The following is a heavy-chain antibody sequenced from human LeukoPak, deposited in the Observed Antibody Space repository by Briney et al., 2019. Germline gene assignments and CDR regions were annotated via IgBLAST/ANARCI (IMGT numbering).Heavy chain of an antibody. V-gene: IGHV3-30*04. Sequence: TGGSLRLSCAASGFTFNIYAMHWVRQAPGKGLEWVAVISYDESNKYYADSVKGRFTISRDNSKNTLYLQMNSLRAEDTAVYYCAKTGGRVVVPGYYYYYMDVWGKGTTVTVSS. J-gene: IGHJ6*03. CDR2: ISYDESNK. CDR3: AKTGGRVVVPGYYYYYMDV. D-gene: IGHD2-15*01. CDR1: GFTFNIYA.